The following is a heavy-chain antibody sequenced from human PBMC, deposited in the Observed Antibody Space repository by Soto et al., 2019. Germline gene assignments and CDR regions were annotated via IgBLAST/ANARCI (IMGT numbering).Heavy chain of an antibody. V-gene: IGHV3-30*18. CDR1: GFTFSSYG. J-gene: IGHJ4*02. D-gene: IGHD3-3*01. Sequence: PGGSLRLSCAASGFTFSSYGMHWVRQAPGKGLEWVAVISYDGSNKYYADSVKGRFTISRDNSKNTLYLQMNSLRAEDTAVYYCAKGESYDFWSGYPPPFDYWGQGTLVTVS. CDR2: ISYDGSNK. CDR3: AKGESYDFWSGYPPPFDY.